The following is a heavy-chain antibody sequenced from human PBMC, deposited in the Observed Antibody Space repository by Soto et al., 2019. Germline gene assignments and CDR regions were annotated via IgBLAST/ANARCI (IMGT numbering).Heavy chain of an antibody. J-gene: IGHJ4*02. CDR3: ARDRGTMVRGEY. CDR2: IYYSGST. CDR1: GGSISSGGYY. V-gene: IGHV4-31*03. Sequence: NPSETLSLTCTVSGGSISSGGYYWSWIRQHPGKGLEWIGYIYYSGSTYYNPSLKSRVTISVDTSKNQFSLKLSSVTAADTAVYYCARDRGTMVRGEYWGQGTLVTVSS. D-gene: IGHD3-10*01.